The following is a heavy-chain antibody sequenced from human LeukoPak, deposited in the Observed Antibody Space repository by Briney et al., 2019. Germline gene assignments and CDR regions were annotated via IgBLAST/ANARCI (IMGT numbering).Heavy chain of an antibody. CDR1: GYSISSGYY. D-gene: IGHD5-12*01. Sequence: SETLSLTCTVSGYSISSGYYWGWIRQPPGKGLEWIGTIRHSGSTDYYPSLKSRVTISLDTSKNQFSLKLSSVTAADTAVYYCARPDSGYDSGWYFDLWGRGTLVTVSS. CDR2: IRHSGST. J-gene: IGHJ2*01. V-gene: IGHV4-38-2*02. CDR3: ARPDSGYDSGWYFDL.